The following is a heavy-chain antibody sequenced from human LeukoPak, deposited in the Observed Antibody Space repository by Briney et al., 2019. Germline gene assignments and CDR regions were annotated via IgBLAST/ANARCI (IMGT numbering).Heavy chain of an antibody. Sequence: GGSLRLSCAASGFTFDGYAMHWVRQAPGKGLEWVSGISWNSGSIGYADSVKGRFTISRDNAKNSLYLQMNSLRAEDTALYYCAKDKRGSGSYEFVYWGQGTLVTVSS. V-gene: IGHV3-9*01. CDR1: GFTFDGYA. J-gene: IGHJ4*02. D-gene: IGHD1-26*01. CDR2: ISWNSGSI. CDR3: AKDKRGSGSYEFVY.